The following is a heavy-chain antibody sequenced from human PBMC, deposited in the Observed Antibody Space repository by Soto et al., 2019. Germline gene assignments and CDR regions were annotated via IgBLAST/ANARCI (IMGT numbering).Heavy chain of an antibody. CDR1: GGSISSYY. V-gene: IGHV4-59*01. J-gene: IGHJ5*02. CDR2: IYYSGST. Sequence: QVQLQESGPGLVKPSETLSLTCTVSGGSISSYYWSWIRQPPGKGLEWIGYIYYSGSTNYNPSLKSRVTISVDTSKNQFSLKLSSVTAADTAGYYWARGGWVRGVKNWVDPCGQGTLVTVSS. D-gene: IGHD3-10*01. CDR3: ARGGWVRGVKNWVDP.